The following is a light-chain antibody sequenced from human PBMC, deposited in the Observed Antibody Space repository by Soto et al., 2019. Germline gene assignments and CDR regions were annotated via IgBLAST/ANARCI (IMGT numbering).Light chain of an antibody. CDR2: LNSDGSH. J-gene: IGLJ1*01. Sequence: QSVLTQSPSASASLGAAVKLTCNLSSGHSSYAIAWHQQQPEKGPRYLMKLNSDGSHSKGDGIPDRFSGSSSGAERYLTISSLQSEDEADYYCQTWGNGIRVFVTGTK. V-gene: IGLV4-69*01. CDR1: SGHSSYA. CDR3: QTWGNGIRV.